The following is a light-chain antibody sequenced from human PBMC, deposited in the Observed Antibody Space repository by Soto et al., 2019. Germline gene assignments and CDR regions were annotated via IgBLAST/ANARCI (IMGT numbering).Light chain of an antibody. V-gene: IGLV2-8*01. CDR2: EVT. CDR1: SSDVGAYDY. Sequence: QSVLTQPPSASGSPGQSVTISCTGTSSDVGAYDYVSWYQQHPGEAPKHMIYEVTKRPSGVPDRFSGSKSGNTASLTVSGLQTEDEADYYCSSFATSNNFVFGTGTKLTVL. J-gene: IGLJ1*01. CDR3: SSFATSNNFV.